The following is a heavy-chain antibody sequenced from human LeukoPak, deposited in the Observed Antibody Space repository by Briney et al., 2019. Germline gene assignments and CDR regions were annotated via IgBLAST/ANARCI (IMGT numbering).Heavy chain of an antibody. CDR3: SLYCSGGSCRQRGYYYGMDV. D-gene: IGHD2-15*01. CDR2: ITTNNGNT. J-gene: IGHJ6*02. CDR1: GYTFTIYD. Sequence: ASVKVSCKASGYTFTIYDITWVRQAPGQGLEWMGWITTNNGNTNYAQKFQGRVTMTTDTSTSTAYMELRSLRSDDTAVYYCSLYCSGGSCRQRGYYYGMDVWGQGTTVTVSS. V-gene: IGHV1-18*01.